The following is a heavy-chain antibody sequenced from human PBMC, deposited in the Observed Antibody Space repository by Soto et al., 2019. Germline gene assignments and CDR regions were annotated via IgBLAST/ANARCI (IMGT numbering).Heavy chain of an antibody. Sequence: QVQLVESGGGVVQPGRSLRLSCAASGFTFSSYGMHWVRQAPGKGLEWVAVISYDGSNKYYADSVKARFTISRDNSKNALYLQLNSRKAADTAVYYCAKGKWERDWYFDLLVRGPLVTVSS. V-gene: IGHV3-30*18. CDR3: AKGKWERDWYFDL. D-gene: IGHD1-26*01. CDR2: ISYDGSNK. J-gene: IGHJ2*01. CDR1: GFTFSSYG.